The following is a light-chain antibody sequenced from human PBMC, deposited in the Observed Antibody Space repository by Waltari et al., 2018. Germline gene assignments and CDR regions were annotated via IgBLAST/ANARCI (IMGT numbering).Light chain of an antibody. CDR1: SSNIGAGYD. CDR2: GNS. CDR3: QSYDSSLSAPV. Sequence: QSVLTQPPSVSGAPGQRVTISCTGSSSNIGAGYDVHWYQQLPGTAPKLLILGNSNRPSGVPDRFAGSKSGTSASLAITGLQAEDEADYYCQSYDSSLSAPVFGGGTKLTVL. J-gene: IGLJ3*02. V-gene: IGLV1-40*01.